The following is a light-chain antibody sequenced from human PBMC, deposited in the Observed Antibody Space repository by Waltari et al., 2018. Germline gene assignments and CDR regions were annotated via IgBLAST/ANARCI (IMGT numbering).Light chain of an antibody. CDR2: DVH. Sequence: QSALTQPASVSGSPGQSITISCTGNSSDVGHYDYVSWFQQHPGNAPKLMIYDVHNRPSGVSTRFSGSKSGNTASLTISGLQAEDEADYYCYSFTTSSTRVFGTGTKVTVL. CDR3: YSFTTSSTRV. CDR1: SSDVGHYDY. V-gene: IGLV2-14*03. J-gene: IGLJ1*01.